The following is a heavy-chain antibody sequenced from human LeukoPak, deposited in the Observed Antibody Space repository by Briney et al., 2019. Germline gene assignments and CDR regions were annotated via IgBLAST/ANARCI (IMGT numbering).Heavy chain of an antibody. CDR2: ISSDGIYK. J-gene: IGHJ4*02. CDR1: GFTFSRYV. V-gene: IGHV3-30-3*01. D-gene: IGHD6-19*01. CDR3: ARDWSTSGWTTFDY. Sequence: GRSLRLSCAASGFTFSRYVMHWVRQAPGKGLEWVAVISSDGIYKHYATSVKGRFTISRDNPKNTVYLQMNSLRAEDTAVYYRARDWSTSGWTTFDYWGQGNLVTVSS.